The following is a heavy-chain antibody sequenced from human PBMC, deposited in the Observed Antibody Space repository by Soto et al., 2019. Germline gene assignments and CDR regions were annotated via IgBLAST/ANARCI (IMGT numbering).Heavy chain of an antibody. CDR2: IRSNTYGGTT. D-gene: IGHD6-6*01. Sequence: GGSLRLSCTTSGFTFGDYAMSWFRQAPGKGLEWIGYIRSNTYGGTTEYAASVKGRFTISRDDSKRVAHLQMNSLETEDTAVYFCARRKYLDYWGQGTLVTVSS. CDR3: ARRKYLDY. V-gene: IGHV3-49*03. J-gene: IGHJ4*02. CDR1: GFTFGDYA.